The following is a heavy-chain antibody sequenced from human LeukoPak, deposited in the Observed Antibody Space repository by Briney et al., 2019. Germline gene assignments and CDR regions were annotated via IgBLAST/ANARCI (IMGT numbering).Heavy chain of an antibody. CDR3: ARDDFWSGSDFDY. Sequence: SETLSLTCTVSGGSISSSNYYWGWIRQPPGKGLEWIGSIYYSGTTYYNPSLKSRVTISVDTSKNQFSLQLNSVTPEDTAVYYCARDDFWSGSDFDYWGQGTLVTVSS. CDR2: IYYSGTT. CDR1: GGSISSSNYY. V-gene: IGHV4-39*07. D-gene: IGHD3-3*01. J-gene: IGHJ4*02.